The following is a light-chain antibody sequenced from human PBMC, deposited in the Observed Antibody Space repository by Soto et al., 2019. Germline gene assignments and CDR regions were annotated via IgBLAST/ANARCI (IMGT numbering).Light chain of an antibody. V-gene: IGKV3-20*01. J-gene: IGKJ1*01. CDR3: QQYGSSPQT. CDR1: QSVSSSY. CDR2: GAS. Sequence: IVLKHSPCTLSVYQGERATLSCRASQSVSSSYLAWYQQKPGQAPRLLIYGASSRATGIPDRFSGSGSGTDFTLTISRLEPEDFAVYYCQQYGSSPQTFGQGTKVDIK.